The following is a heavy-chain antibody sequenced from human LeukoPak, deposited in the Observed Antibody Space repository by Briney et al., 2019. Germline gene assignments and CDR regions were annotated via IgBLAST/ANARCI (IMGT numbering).Heavy chain of an antibody. Sequence: GGSLRLSCAASGFTFSSYSMNWVRQAPGKGLEWVSAISDSGGSTYYADSVKGRFTISRDNSKNTLHLQMNSLRAEDTAVYYCAKEADILTGYWDYWGQGTLVTVSS. CDR3: AKEADILTGYWDY. CDR2: ISDSGGST. J-gene: IGHJ4*02. CDR1: GFTFSSYS. D-gene: IGHD3-9*01. V-gene: IGHV3-23*01.